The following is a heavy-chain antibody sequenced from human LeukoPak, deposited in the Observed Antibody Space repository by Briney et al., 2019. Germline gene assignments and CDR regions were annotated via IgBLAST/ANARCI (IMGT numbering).Heavy chain of an antibody. J-gene: IGHJ4*02. CDR1: GFTFSSYW. Sequence: PGGSLRLSCAASGFTFSSYWMSWVRQAPGKGLEWVANIKQDGSEKYYVDSVKGRFTISRDNAKNSLYLQMNSLRAEDTAVYYCARAGVLLWFGNDYWGQGTLVTVSS. CDR3: ARAGVLLWFGNDY. D-gene: IGHD3-10*01. CDR2: IKQDGSEK. V-gene: IGHV3-7*01.